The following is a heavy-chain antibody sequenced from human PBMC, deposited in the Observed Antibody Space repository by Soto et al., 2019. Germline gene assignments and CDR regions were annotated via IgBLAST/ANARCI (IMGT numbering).Heavy chain of an antibody. CDR2: IYYSCNS. Sequence: QVQLQESGPGLVKPSQPLSLTCTVSGGSISNGGYYWSWIRQHPGKGLEWIGYIYYSCNSYYNPSLIIRLAISVDTSKNHFSLELTSVTAADTALYYCARVGISSSDDFDIWGQGTKVTVSS. CDR1: GGSISNGGYY. J-gene: IGHJ3*02. D-gene: IGHD6-6*01. V-gene: IGHV4-31*03. CDR3: ARVGISSSDDFDI.